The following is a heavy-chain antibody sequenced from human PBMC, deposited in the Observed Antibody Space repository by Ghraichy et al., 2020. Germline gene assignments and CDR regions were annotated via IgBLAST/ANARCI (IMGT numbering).Heavy chain of an antibody. CDR3: AGGQLVRGCWFDP. Sequence: SETLSLTCTVSGGSISSYYWSWIRQPPGKGLEWIGYIYYSGSTNYNPSLKSRVTISVDTSKNQFSLKLSSVTAADTAVYYCAGGQLVRGCWFDPWGQGTLVTVSS. CDR1: GGSISSYY. J-gene: IGHJ5*02. V-gene: IGHV4-59*01. CDR2: IYYSGST. D-gene: IGHD6-6*01.